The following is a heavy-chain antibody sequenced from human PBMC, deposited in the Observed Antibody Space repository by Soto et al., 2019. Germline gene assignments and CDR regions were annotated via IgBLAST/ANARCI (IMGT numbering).Heavy chain of an antibody. CDR3: AKDRRRYCSGGSCSSDC. CDR1: GFTFSSYS. D-gene: IGHD2-15*01. CDR2: ISGSGGST. V-gene: IGHV3-23*01. Sequence: EVQLLESGGGLVQPGGSLRLSCAASGFTFSSYSMSWVRQAPGKGLEWVSAISGSGGSTYYADSVKGRFTISRDSSKNTLYLQRYSLRDEDTAEYYCAKDRRRYCSGGSCSSDCGGQGTLVTVSS. J-gene: IGHJ4*02.